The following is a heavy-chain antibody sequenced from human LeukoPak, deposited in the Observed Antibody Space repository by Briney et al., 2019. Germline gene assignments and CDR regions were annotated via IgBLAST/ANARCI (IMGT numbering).Heavy chain of an antibody. CDR1: GYTFTVYY. V-gene: IGHV1-2*04. J-gene: IGHJ4*02. CDR2: INPNSGGT. CDR3: ARGVRTAMVPFDY. Sequence: ASVKVSFKASGYTFTVYYMHWVRQAPGQGGEWMGWINPNSGGTNYAQKFQGWVTMTRDTSISTAYMELSRLRSDDTAVYYCARGVRTAMVPFDYWGQGTLVTVSS. D-gene: IGHD5-18*01.